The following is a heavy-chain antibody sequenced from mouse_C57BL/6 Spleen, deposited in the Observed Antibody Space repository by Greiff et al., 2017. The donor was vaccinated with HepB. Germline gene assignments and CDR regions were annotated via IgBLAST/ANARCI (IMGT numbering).Heavy chain of an antibody. Sequence: QVQLQQPGAELVKPGASVKLSCKASGYTFTSYWMHWVKQRPGQGLEWIGMIHPNSGSTNYNEKFKSKATLTVDKSSSTAYMQLSSLTSEDSAVYYCARSGLLRSFDYWGQGTTLTVSS. CDR2: IHPNSGST. D-gene: IGHD1-1*01. CDR3: ARSGLLRSFDY. V-gene: IGHV1-64*01. CDR1: GYTFTSYW. J-gene: IGHJ2*01.